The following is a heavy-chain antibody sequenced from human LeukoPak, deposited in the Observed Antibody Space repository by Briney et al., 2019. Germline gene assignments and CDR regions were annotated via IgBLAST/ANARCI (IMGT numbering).Heavy chain of an antibody. V-gene: IGHV3-23*01. Sequence: PGGSLRLSCAASGFTFSSYAMSWVRQAPGKGLEWVSTISVSGDNTYYADSVKGRVTVSRDNSKNTLYLQMNSLRAEDTAIYYCAKAGGYSYGYSFDYWGQGTLVTVSS. CDR2: ISVSGDNT. D-gene: IGHD5-18*01. J-gene: IGHJ4*02. CDR3: AKAGGYSYGYSFDY. CDR1: GFTFSSYA.